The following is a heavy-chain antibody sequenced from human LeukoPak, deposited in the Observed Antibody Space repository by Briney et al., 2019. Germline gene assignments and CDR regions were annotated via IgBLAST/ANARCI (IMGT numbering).Heavy chain of an antibody. CDR2: IYYSGST. Sequence: SETLSLTCTVSGGSISSYYWSWIRQPPGRGLEWIGYIYYSGSTNYNPSLKSRVTISVDTPKNQFSLKLSSVTAADTAVYYCARGSSSWYPTYYYYYMDVWGKGTTVTVSS. V-gene: IGHV4-59*01. J-gene: IGHJ6*03. CDR1: GGSISSYY. CDR3: ARGSSSWYPTYYYYYMDV. D-gene: IGHD6-13*01.